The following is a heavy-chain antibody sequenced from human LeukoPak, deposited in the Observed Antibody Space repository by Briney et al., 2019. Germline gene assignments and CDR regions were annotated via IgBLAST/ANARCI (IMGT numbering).Heavy chain of an antibody. Sequence: SETLSLTCSVSGGSISSSSYYWGWIRQPPGKGLEWIGSIYYSGSTYYNPSLKSRVTISVDTSKNQFSLKLSSVTAADTAVYYCARSGYYDTKTDAFDIWGQGTMVTVSS. CDR1: GGSISSSSYY. CDR2: IYYSGST. D-gene: IGHD3-22*01. J-gene: IGHJ3*02. V-gene: IGHV4-39*01. CDR3: ARSGYYDTKTDAFDI.